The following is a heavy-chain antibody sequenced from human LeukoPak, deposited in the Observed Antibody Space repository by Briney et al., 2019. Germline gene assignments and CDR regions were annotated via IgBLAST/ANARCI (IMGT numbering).Heavy chain of an antibody. J-gene: IGHJ4*02. D-gene: IGHD6-19*01. Sequence: PGGSLRLSCEASGFTFSSYGVHWVRQAPGKGLEWVAVMWFDGSNKYYADSVKGRFTISRDNSKNTLYLQMNSLRAEDTAVYYCARGTSAGSGWSFDYWGQGTLVTVSS. CDR2: MWFDGSNK. CDR3: ARGTSAGSGWSFDY. V-gene: IGHV3-33*01. CDR1: GFTFSSYG.